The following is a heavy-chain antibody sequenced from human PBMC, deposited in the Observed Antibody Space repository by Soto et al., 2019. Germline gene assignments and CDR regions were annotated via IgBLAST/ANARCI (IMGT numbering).Heavy chain of an antibody. J-gene: IGHJ5*02. D-gene: IGHD2-2*01. CDR1: GGSISSIDYF. CDR3: ARVMAAMQNWLDP. CDR2: IYHTGTT. Sequence: QVQLQESGPGLVKPSQTLSLTCSVSGGSISSIDYFWSWIRQPPGKGLEWIGFIYHTGTTYYNPSLSSPVTISIDTSKSQFSMKLNSVTAADTPVYYCARVMAAMQNWLDPWGQGTLVTVSP. V-gene: IGHV4-30-4*01.